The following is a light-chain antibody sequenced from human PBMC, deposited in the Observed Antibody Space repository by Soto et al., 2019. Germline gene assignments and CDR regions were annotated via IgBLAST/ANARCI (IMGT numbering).Light chain of an antibody. J-gene: IGLJ1*01. V-gene: IGLV2-14*01. Sequence: QSALTQPASVSGSDGQSINISCTGTSRDVGAYNYVSWYQQHPGKAPKLMISEVSNRPSGVSNRFSASKSGNTASLTISGLQADAEADYLWSSYTRDRTYVFGNGTKGTV. CDR1: SRDVGAYNY. CDR2: EVS. CDR3: SSYTRDRTYV.